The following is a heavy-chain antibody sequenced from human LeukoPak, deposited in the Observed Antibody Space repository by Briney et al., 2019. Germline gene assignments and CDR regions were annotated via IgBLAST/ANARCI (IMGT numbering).Heavy chain of an antibody. J-gene: IGHJ4*02. CDR2: VDYSGTT. Sequence: PSETLSLTCTVSGGSISSSPYYWGWIRQPPGKGLEWIGSVDYSGTTYYNPSLKSRVTISADTSKNQLSLNLASVTAADTTVYYCARLNPVGQDCTGANCYTLYFFDYWGQGSLVTVSS. CDR3: ARLNPVGQDCTGANCYTLYFFDY. D-gene: IGHD2-15*01. V-gene: IGHV4-39*01. CDR1: GGSISSSPYY.